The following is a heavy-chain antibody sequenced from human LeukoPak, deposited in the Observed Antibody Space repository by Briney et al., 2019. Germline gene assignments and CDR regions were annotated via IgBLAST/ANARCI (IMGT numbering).Heavy chain of an antibody. D-gene: IGHD6-13*01. V-gene: IGHV3-72*01. Sequence: GGSLRLSCAASGFSPSDHYMDWVRQAPGKGLEWVGRSRNKANSYTTEYAASVKGRFTISRDDSKNSLYLQMNSLKTEDTAVYYCARGIADWGQGALVTVSS. CDR3: ARGIAD. CDR1: GFSPSDHY. J-gene: IGHJ4*02. CDR2: SRNKANSYTT.